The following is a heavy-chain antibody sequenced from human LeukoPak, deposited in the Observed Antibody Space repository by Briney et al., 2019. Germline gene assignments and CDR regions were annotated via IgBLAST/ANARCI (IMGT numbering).Heavy chain of an antibody. J-gene: IGHJ5*02. CDR2: IRYDGSNK. D-gene: IGHD3-3*01. Sequence: GGSLRLSCAVSGFTFNSYGMHWVRQAPGKGLEWVAFIRYDGSNKYYGDSVKGRFTISRDNSKKMLYLQMNSLRPEDTAVYYCAKEFPDFWSGYNWGDNWFDPWGQGTLVTVSS. CDR1: GFTFNSYG. V-gene: IGHV3-30*02. CDR3: AKEFPDFWSGYNWGDNWFDP.